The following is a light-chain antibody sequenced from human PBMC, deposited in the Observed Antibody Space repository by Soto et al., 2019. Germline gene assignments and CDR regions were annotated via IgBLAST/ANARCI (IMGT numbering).Light chain of an antibody. CDR3: HQRYNWPRVT. Sequence: EIVLTQSPATLSVSPGERATXXXXXSQSVSSNLAWYQQKPGQAPRLLIYDVSNRATGIPARFSGSGSGTDFTLTITSLEPEDFAVYFCHQRYNWPRVTFGQGTRLEI. V-gene: IGKV3-11*01. J-gene: IGKJ5*01. CDR1: QSVSSN. CDR2: DVS.